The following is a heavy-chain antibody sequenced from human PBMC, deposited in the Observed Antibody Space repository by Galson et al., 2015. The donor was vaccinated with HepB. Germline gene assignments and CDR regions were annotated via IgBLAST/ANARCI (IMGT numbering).Heavy chain of an antibody. D-gene: IGHD6-13*01. CDR2: INPSGGST. Sequence: SCAASGYTFTSYYMHWVRQAPGQGLEWMGIINPSGGSTSYAQKFQGRVTMTRDTSTSTVYMELSSLRSEDTAAYYCARAAAGTNDAFDIWGQGTMVTVSS. V-gene: IGHV1-46*03. CDR3: ARAAAGTNDAFDI. CDR1: GYTFTSYY. J-gene: IGHJ3*02.